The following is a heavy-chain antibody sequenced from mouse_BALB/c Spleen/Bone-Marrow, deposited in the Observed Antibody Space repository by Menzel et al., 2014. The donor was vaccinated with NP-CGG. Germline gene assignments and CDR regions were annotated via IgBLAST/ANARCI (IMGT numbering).Heavy chain of an antibody. V-gene: IGHV1-42*01. Sequence: VHVKQSGPELVKPGTSVKISCKASGYSLTGYYMHWVKQSHVKSLEWIGRINPYTGATTYNQNFNVKASLTVDKSSSTAYMELHSLTSEDSAVYYCARGDWFTYWGQGTLVTVSA. CDR1: GYSLTGYY. J-gene: IGHJ3*01. CDR3: ARGDWFTY. CDR2: INPYTGAT.